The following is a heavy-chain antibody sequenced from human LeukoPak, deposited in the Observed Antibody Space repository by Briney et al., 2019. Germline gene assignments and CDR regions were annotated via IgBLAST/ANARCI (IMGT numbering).Heavy chain of an antibody. CDR1: GFTFSSYW. CDR3: AKDETQRIWGAFDI. V-gene: IGHV3-7*03. CDR2: IKQDGSEK. Sequence: GGSLRLSCAASGFTFSSYWMSWVRQAPGKGLEWVANIKQDGSEKYYVDSVKGRFTISRDNAKNSLYLQMNSLRAEDTAVYYCAKDETQRIWGAFDIWGQGTMVTVSS. D-gene: IGHD2-15*01. J-gene: IGHJ3*02.